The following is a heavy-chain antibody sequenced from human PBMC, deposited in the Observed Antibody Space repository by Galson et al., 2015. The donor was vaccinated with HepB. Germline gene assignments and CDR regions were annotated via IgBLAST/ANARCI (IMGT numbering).Heavy chain of an antibody. D-gene: IGHD5-18*01. Sequence: SVKVSCKASGYTFTSYGISWVRQAPGQGLEWMGWISAYNGNTNYAQKLQGRVTITTDTSTSTAYMELRSLRSDDTAVYYCSRVPRLGYSHGYLAVSDYWGQGTLVTVSS. CDR2: ISAYNGNT. CDR3: SRVPRLGYSHGYLAVSDY. CDR1: GYTFTSYG. V-gene: IGHV1-18*04. J-gene: IGHJ4*02.